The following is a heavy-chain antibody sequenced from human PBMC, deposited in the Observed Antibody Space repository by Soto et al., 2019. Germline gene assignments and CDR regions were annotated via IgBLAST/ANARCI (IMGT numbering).Heavy chain of an antibody. CDR1: GFTFTGHY. CDR3: AKGRSFFRPTLGYFDY. CDR2: INPNSGGT. J-gene: IGHJ4*02. V-gene: IGHV1-2*02. Sequence: ASVKVSCKASGFTFTGHYIHWVRQAPGQGLEWMGWINPNSGGTSYAQKFQGRLTMTTDTSITTAYMELSRLSSDDTAFYYCAKGRSFFRPTLGYFDYWGQGTLVTVSS. D-gene: IGHD3-10*01.